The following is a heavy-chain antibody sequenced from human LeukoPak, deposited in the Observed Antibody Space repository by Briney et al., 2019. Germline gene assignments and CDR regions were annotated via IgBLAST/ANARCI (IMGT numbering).Heavy chain of an antibody. D-gene: IGHD1-1*01. J-gene: IGHJ5*02. CDR2: IYHTGTT. CDR1: GYSISNGY. V-gene: IGHV4-38-2*02. Sequence: PSETLSLTCAVSGYSISNGYWAWIRQPPGKGLEWIASIYHTGTTYSNPSLQSRVSLSVVTSKSQFSLNLSAVTAADTAVYYCARDPATTFNWFDPWGQGTLVIVSS. CDR3: ARDPATTFNWFDP.